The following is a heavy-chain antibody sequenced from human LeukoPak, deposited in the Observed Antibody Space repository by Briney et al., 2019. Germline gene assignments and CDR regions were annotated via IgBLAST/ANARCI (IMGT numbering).Heavy chain of an antibody. CDR3: ASQLLAAHWFDP. CDR1: GGTFSSYA. V-gene: IGHV1-69*05. J-gene: IGHJ5*02. CDR2: IIPIFGTA. D-gene: IGHD6-13*01. Sequence: SVKVSCKASGGTFSSYAISWVRQAPGQGLEWMGRIIPIFGTANYAQKFQGRVTITTDESTSTAYMELSSLRSEDTAVYYCASQLLAAHWFDPWGQGTLDTVSS.